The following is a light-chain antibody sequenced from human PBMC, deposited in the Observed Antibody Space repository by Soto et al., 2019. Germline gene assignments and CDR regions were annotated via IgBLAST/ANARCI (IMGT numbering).Light chain of an antibody. J-gene: IGLJ1*01. V-gene: IGLV2-23*01. CDR2: KGS. Sequence: QSALTQPASVSGSPGQSITISCTGTDSDVERYNLVSWYQQRPGKAPKLVIYKGSERPSGDSNRFSGSKSGNTASLTISGLQAEDEADYYCCSYAGSSTFYVFGTGTKVTVL. CDR3: CSYAGSSTFYV. CDR1: DSDVERYNL.